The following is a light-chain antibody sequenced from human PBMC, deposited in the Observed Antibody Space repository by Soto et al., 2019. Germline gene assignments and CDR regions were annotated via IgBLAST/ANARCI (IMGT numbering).Light chain of an antibody. CDR3: CSYAGSPRYV. V-gene: IGLV2-11*01. J-gene: IGLJ1*01. Sequence: QSALTQPRSVSGCPGQSVTISCTGTSSAVGGYNYVSWYQQHPGKAPKVMSYDVSERPSGVPDRFSGSKSGNTASLTISGRQDEYEADSYCCSYAGSPRYVLGTGTKLTVL. CDR2: DVS. CDR1: SSAVGGYNY.